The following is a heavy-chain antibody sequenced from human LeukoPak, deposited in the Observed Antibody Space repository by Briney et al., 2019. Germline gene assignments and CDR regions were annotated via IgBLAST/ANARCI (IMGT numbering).Heavy chain of an antibody. CDR2: IYYSGST. D-gene: IGHD3-9*01. J-gene: IGHJ4*02. Sequence: SETLSLTCTVSGGSISSSSYYWGWIRQPPGKGLEWIGSIYYSGSTYYNPSLKSRVTISVDTSKNQFSLKLNSVTAADTAVYYCARASSLMVYDILTGPTYYFDYWGQGTLVTVSS. V-gene: IGHV4-39*07. CDR3: ARASSLMVYDILTGPTYYFDY. CDR1: GGSISSSSYY.